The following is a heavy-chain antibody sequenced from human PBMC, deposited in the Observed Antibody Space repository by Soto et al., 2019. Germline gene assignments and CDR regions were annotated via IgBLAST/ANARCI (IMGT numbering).Heavy chain of an antibody. D-gene: IGHD2-15*01. CDR2: IIPILGIA. CDR3: ASQDLCSGGSCYPKYFQH. CDR1: GGTLSSYT. J-gene: IGHJ1*01. Sequence: SVKVSCKASGGTLSSYTISWVRQAPGQRLEWMGRIIPILGIANYAQKFQGRVTITADKSTSTAYMELSSLRSEDTAVYYCASQDLCSGGSCYPKYFQHWGQGTLVTVSS. V-gene: IGHV1-69*02.